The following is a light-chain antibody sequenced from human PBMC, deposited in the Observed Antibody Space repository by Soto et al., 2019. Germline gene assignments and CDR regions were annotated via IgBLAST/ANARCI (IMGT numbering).Light chain of an antibody. Sequence: AIQMTQSPSSLSASVGDRVTITCRASQGIRNDLGWYQQKPGKAPQLLIYSASNLQSGVPSRFSGSGSGTDFTLTISSLQPEDFATYYCLQDYNYPWTFGQGTKVEIQ. J-gene: IGKJ1*01. CDR3: LQDYNYPWT. CDR1: QGIRND. CDR2: SAS. V-gene: IGKV1-6*02.